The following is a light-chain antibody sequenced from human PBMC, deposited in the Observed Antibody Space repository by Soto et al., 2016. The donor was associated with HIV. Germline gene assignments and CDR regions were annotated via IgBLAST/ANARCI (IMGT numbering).Light chain of an antibody. Sequence: SYELTQPPSVPVAPGKTARITCGGNNIGTKSVHWYQQKPGQAPVLVVYDDSDRPSGIPERFSGSNSGNTATLTISRVEAGDSSSDHVIFGGGTKLTVL. CDR2: DDS. CDR3: I. J-gene: IGLJ2*01. V-gene: IGLV3-21*03. CDR1: NIGTKS.